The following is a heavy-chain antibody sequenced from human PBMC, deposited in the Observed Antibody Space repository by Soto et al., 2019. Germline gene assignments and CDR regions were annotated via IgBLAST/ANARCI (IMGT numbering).Heavy chain of an antibody. CDR1: GGSISSGGYY. CDR3: ARSRQGGGVIVPFDY. CDR2: IYYSGST. D-gene: IGHD3-16*02. J-gene: IGHJ4*02. V-gene: IGHV4-31*03. Sequence: SETLSLTCTVSGGSISSGGYYWSWIRQHPGKGREWIGYIYYSGSTYYNPSLKSRVTISVDTCKNQLSLKLSSVTAAETAAYYCARSRQGGGVIVPFDYWGQGTLVTVSS.